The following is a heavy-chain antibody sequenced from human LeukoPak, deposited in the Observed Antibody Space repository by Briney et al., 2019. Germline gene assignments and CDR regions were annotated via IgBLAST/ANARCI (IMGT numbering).Heavy chain of an antibody. CDR1: GYSISSGYY. D-gene: IGHD6-19*01. Sequence: PSETLSLTCTVSGYSISSGYYWGWIRQPPGKGLERIGSIYHSGSTYYNPSLKSRVTISVDTSKNQFSLKLSSVTAADTAVYYCARDGPYSSGWYDYWGQGTLVTVSS. CDR2: IYHSGST. J-gene: IGHJ4*02. CDR3: ARDGPYSSGWYDY. V-gene: IGHV4-38-2*02.